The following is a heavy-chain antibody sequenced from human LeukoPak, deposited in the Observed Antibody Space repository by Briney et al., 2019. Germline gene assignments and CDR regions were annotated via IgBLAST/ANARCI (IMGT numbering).Heavy chain of an antibody. V-gene: IGHV1-18*01. D-gene: IGHD3-3*01. Sequence: ASVKVSCKASGYTFTSYGISWARQAPGQGLEWMGWISAYNGNTNYAQKLQGRVTMTTDTSTSTAYMELRSLRSDDTAVYYCARVNDFWSGYYLDYWGQGTLVTVSS. J-gene: IGHJ4*02. CDR2: ISAYNGNT. CDR3: ARVNDFWSGYYLDY. CDR1: GYTFTSYG.